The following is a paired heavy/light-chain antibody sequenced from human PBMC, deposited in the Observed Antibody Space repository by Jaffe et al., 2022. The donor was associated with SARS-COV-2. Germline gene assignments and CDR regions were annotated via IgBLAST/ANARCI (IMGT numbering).Heavy chain of an antibody. CDR2: INKDGSEK. CDR3: ARDILAVRGQDLDS. D-gene: IGHD3-10*01. J-gene: IGHJ4*02. V-gene: IGHV3-7*01. CDR1: GFTFNDYW. Sequence: EVQVVESGGGLVQPGGSLRLSCTTSGFTFNDYWMTWVRQAPGKGLELVANINKDGSEKYYVDSVKGRLTISRDNAKKSLFLQLNSLRAEDTAVYYCARDILAVRGQDLDSWGQGTLVTVSS.
Light chain of an antibody. CDR3: QHRT. CDR1: QSINNW. Sequence: EIQMTQSPSTLSASIGDRVTITCRASQSINNWLAWYQQRPGKAPKLLIYKASTLRGGVPSRFSGSGSGTEFTLTISSLQSDDFATYYCQHRTFGQGTKVEIK. J-gene: IGKJ2*01. CDR2: KAS. V-gene: IGKV1-5*03.